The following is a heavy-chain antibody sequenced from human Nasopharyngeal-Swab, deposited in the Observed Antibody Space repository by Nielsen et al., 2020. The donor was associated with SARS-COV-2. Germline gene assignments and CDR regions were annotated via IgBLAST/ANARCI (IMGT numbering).Heavy chain of an antibody. CDR3: ARGAWELLNYYYYGMDV. CDR1: GFIFSDYY. Sequence: GESLKISCAASGFIFSDYYMSWIRQAPGKGLEWVSYISSSGGTIYYADSVKGRFTISRDNAQKSLYLQMNSLRAEDTAVYYCARGAWELLNYYYYGMDVWGQGTTVTVSS. J-gene: IGHJ6*02. V-gene: IGHV3-11*04. CDR2: ISSSGGTI. D-gene: IGHD1-26*01.